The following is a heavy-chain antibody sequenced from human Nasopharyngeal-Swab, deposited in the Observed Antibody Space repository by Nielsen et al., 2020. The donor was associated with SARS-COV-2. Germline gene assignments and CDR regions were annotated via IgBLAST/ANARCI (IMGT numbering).Heavy chain of an antibody. CDR2: IYYSGST. Sequence: SETLSLTCTVSGCSISSYYWSLIRQPPGKGLEWIGYIYYSGSTNYNPSLKSRVTISVDTSKNQFSLKLSSVTAADTAAYYCARQTTLLWFGELLLGAFDIWGQGTMVTVSS. CDR1: GCSISSYY. D-gene: IGHD3-10*01. CDR3: ARQTTLLWFGELLLGAFDI. J-gene: IGHJ3*02. V-gene: IGHV4-59*01.